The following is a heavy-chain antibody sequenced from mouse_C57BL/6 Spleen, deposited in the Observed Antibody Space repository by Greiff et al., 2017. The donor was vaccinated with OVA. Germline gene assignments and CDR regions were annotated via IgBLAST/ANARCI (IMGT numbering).Heavy chain of an antibody. CDR3: TNGSSYDVGYFDD. CDR1: GYTFTDYE. J-gene: IGHJ2*01. CDR2: IDPETGGT. D-gene: IGHD1-1*01. V-gene: IGHV1-15*01. Sequence: VQLQQSGAELVRPGASVTLSCKASGYTFTDYEMHWVKQTPVHGLAWIGAIDPETGGTAYNQKFKGKAILTADKSSSTAYMELRSLTSEDSAVYYCTNGSSYDVGYFDDWGQGTTLTVSS.